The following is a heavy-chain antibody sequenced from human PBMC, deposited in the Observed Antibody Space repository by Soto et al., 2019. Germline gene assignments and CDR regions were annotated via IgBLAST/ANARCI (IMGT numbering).Heavy chain of an antibody. CDR2: IIPIFGTA. V-gene: IGHV1-69*06. Sequence: SVKVSCKASGGTFSSYAISWVRQAPGQGLEWMGGIIPIFGTANYAQKFQGRVTITADKSTSTAYMELSSLRSEDTAVYYCAGDSITIFGVVISHYYGMDVWGQGATVTVSS. D-gene: IGHD3-3*01. CDR1: GGTFSSYA. J-gene: IGHJ6*02. CDR3: AGDSITIFGVVISHYYGMDV.